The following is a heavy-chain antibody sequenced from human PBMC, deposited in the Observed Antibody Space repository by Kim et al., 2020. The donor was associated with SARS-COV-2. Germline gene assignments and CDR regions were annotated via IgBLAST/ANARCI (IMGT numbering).Heavy chain of an antibody. CDR1: GGSISSSSYY. CDR3: ARASLRGAVDY. J-gene: IGHJ4*02. Sequence: SETLSRTCTVSGGSISSSSYYWGWIRQPPGKGLEWIGSIYYSGSTYYNPSLKSRVTISVDTSKNQFSLKLSSVTAADTAVYYCARASLRGAVDYWGQGTLVTVSS. V-gene: IGHV4-39*01. D-gene: IGHD3-10*01. CDR2: IYYSGST.